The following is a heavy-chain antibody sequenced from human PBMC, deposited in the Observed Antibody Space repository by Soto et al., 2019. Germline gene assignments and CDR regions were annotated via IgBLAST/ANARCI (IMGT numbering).Heavy chain of an antibody. V-gene: IGHV3-7*01. CDR1: GFTFSSYW. Sequence: GGSLRLSCAASGFTFSSYWMSWVRQAPGKGLEWVANIKQDGSEKYYVDSVKGRFTISRDNAKNSLYLQMNSLRAEDTAVYYCAKDGTNTREMATINEGYYFDYWGQGTLVTVSS. CDR3: AKDGTNTREMATINEGYYFDY. D-gene: IGHD5-12*01. J-gene: IGHJ4*02. CDR2: IKQDGSEK.